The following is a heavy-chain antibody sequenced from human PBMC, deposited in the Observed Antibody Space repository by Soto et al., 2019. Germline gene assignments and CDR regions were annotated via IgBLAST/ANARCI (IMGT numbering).Heavy chain of an antibody. Sequence: SETLSLTCTVSGGSISSSSYYWGWIRQPPGKGLEWIGSIYYSGSTYYNPSLKSRVTISVDTSKNQFSLKLSSVTAADTAVYYCARLRVYGDSRDAFDIWGQGTMVTVSS. CDR3: ARLRVYGDSRDAFDI. D-gene: IGHD4-17*01. V-gene: IGHV4-39*01. CDR1: GGSISSSSYY. CDR2: IYYSGST. J-gene: IGHJ3*02.